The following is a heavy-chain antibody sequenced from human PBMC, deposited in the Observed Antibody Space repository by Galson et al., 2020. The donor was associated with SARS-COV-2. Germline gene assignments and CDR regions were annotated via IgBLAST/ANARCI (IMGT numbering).Heavy chain of an antibody. V-gene: IGHV3-48*02. CDR2: ITGRSYTT. CDR1: GFTFSDYS. J-gene: IGHJ5*02. D-gene: IGHD3-10*01. Sequence: GESLKISCAASGFTFSDYSMNWVRQAPGKGLEWISFITGRSYTTYYADSVRGRFTISRDNTKNTLYLQLNSLRDDDTAVYYCARSGGSRSYSWFDPWGQGTRVTVSS. CDR3: ARSGGSRSYSWFDP.